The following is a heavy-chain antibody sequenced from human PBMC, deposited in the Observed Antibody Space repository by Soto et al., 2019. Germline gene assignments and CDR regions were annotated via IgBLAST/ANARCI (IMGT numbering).Heavy chain of an antibody. D-gene: IGHD2-15*01. Sequence: ASVKVSWKASGYTFTSYGISWVRQAPGQGLEWMGWISAYNGNTNYAQKLQGRVTMTTDTSTSTAYMELRSLRSDDTAVYYCAIDLAIGYCSGGSCYRFDPWGQGTLVTVSS. V-gene: IGHV1-18*04. J-gene: IGHJ5*02. CDR3: AIDLAIGYCSGGSCYRFDP. CDR1: GYTFTSYG. CDR2: ISAYNGNT.